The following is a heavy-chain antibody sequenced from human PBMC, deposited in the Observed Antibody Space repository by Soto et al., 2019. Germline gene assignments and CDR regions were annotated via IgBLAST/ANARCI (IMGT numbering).Heavy chain of an antibody. CDR3: ARGPRGLYGNDY. CDR1: GFTFSSDW. D-gene: IGHD4-4*01. V-gene: IGHV3-74*01. Sequence: GGSLRLSCAASGFTFSSDWMHWVRQAAGKGLVWVSRINMDGSSTNYADSVKGRFTTSRDNAKNTLYLQMNSLRADDTAVYYCARGPRGLYGNDYWGQGALVTSPQ. J-gene: IGHJ4*02. CDR2: INMDGSST.